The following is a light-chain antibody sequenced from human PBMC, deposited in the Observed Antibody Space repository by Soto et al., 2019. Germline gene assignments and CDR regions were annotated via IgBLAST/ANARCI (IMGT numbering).Light chain of an antibody. V-gene: IGLV1-40*01. CDR1: SSNIGAGYD. CDR2: GDT. CDR3: QSYDRSLSGFI. Sequence: QSVLTQPPSVSGAPGQRVTICCTGSSSNIGAGYDVHWYLQLPGTAPKLLVYGDTNRPSGVPDRFSGSKSGTSASLAITGLQAEDVADYYCQSYDRSLSGFIFGGGTKVTVL. J-gene: IGLJ2*01.